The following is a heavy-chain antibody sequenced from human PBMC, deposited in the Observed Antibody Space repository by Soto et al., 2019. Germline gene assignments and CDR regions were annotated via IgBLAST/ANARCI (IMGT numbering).Heavy chain of an antibody. J-gene: IGHJ4*02. CDR2: ISSSSSYT. CDR3: ARVGPNRGYDFDY. Sequence: GGSLRLSCAPSGFTFSDYYMSWIRQAPGKGLEWVSYISSSSSYTNYADSVKGRFTISRDNAKNSLYLQMNSLRAEDTAVYYCARVGPNRGYDFDYLGQGTLVTVSS. D-gene: IGHD5-12*01. V-gene: IGHV3-11*06. CDR1: GFTFSDYY.